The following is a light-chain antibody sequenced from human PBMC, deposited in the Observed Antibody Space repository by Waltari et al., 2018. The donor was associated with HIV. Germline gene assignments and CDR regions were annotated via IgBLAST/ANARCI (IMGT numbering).Light chain of an antibody. V-gene: IGLV2-14*03. CDR2: DVI. CDR3: SSYSRTSTFV. J-gene: IGLJ1*01. Sequence: QSALTQPASVSGSPGQSITISCTGTRSDIGDYDFVAWYQQHPGKAPKLMMYDVIQRPSGVSFRCSGSKSGNTASLTISGLQAEDEADYYCSSYSRTSTFVFGPGTKVTVL. CDR1: RSDIGDYDF.